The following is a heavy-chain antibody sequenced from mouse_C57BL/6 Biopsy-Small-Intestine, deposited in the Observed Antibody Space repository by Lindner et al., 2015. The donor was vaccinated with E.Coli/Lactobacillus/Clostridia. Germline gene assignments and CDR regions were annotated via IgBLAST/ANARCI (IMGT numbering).Heavy chain of an antibody. V-gene: IGHV14-2*02. CDR2: INPANGDT. J-gene: IGHJ4*01. D-gene: IGHD1-3*01. Sequence: SVKVSCKASGYMFTFYYIQWVRQAPGQGLEWVGWINPANGDTSYAPRFQGRVTMTRDTSSTTAYMDLSGLRSDDTAVYYCARGLQVDFWSGFYNWGQGTLVTVSS. CDR1: GYMFTFYY. CDR3: ARGLQVDFWSGFYN.